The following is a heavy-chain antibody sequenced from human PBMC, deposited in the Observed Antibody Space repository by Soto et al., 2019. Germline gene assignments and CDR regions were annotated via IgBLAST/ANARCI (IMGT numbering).Heavy chain of an antibody. CDR3: ARLPVGDSRYYFDF. Sequence: HPGGSLRLSCAASGLTVSTNPMSWVRQAPGKGLEWVSVIYTGGGTHYADSVKGRFTISRDNAKNSLDLQMNSLRADDTAVYYCARLPVGDSRYYFDFWGQGTLVTVSS. J-gene: IGHJ4*02. V-gene: IGHV3-66*01. CDR2: IYTGGGT. CDR1: GLTVSTNP. D-gene: IGHD2-15*01.